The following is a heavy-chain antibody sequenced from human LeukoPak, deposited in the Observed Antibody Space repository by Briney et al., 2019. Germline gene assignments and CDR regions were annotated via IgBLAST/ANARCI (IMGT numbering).Heavy chain of an antibody. J-gene: IGHJ4*02. CDR2: INPSGGST. V-gene: IGHV1-46*04. CDR3: ARDLEMSTIAVLGF. Sequence: GASVKVSCKASGYTFATYYMHWVRQAPGQGLEWMGVINPSGGSTNYAQKLQGRVTVTRDTSTSTVYMELSSLRSEDTAVYYCARDLEMSTIAVLGFWGQGTLVTVSS. D-gene: IGHD5-24*01. CDR1: GYTFATYY.